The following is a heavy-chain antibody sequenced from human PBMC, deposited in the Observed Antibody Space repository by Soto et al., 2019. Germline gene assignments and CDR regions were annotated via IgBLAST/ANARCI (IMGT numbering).Heavy chain of an antibody. D-gene: IGHD4-17*01. Sequence: GGSLSLSCAASGFTFSSYSMNWVRQAPGKGLEWVSYISSSSSTIYYADSVKGRFTISRDNAKNSLYLQMNSLRDEDTAVYYCAREIWVYDYGRDYWGQGTMVTVSS. CDR3: AREIWVYDYGRDY. V-gene: IGHV3-48*02. CDR1: GFTFSSYS. J-gene: IGHJ4*02. CDR2: ISSSSSTI.